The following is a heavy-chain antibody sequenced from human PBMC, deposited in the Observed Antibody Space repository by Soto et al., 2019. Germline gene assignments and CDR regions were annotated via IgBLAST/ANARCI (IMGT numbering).Heavy chain of an antibody. J-gene: IGHJ4*02. CDR3: ARXXPYLXXXYCGGNXXXFDY. CDR2: MNPNIVNT. D-gene: IGHD2-21*02. CDR1: GYTFTTYD. V-gene: IGHV1-8*01. Sequence: ASVKVSCKASGYTFTTYDINWVRQATGQGLEWMGWMNPNIVNTGYAQKFQGIVTMTRNTSISTAYRELRSLRSEDTAVYYCARXXPYLXXXYCGGNXXXFDYXGQGTVVTVSS.